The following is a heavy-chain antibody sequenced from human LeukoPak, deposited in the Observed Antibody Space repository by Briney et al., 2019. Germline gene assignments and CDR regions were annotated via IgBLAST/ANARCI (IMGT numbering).Heavy chain of an antibody. CDR1: GFTFSSYE. D-gene: IGHD3-10*01. V-gene: IGHV3-48*03. J-gene: IGHJ4*02. Sequence: GGSLRLSCAASGFTFSSYEMNWVRQAPGKGLEWVSYISGSGSTIYYADSVKGRFTISRDNAKNSLYLQMNSLRAEDTAVYYCARLKGSGSYSFDYWGQGTLVTVSS. CDR3: ARLKGSGSYSFDY. CDR2: ISGSGSTI.